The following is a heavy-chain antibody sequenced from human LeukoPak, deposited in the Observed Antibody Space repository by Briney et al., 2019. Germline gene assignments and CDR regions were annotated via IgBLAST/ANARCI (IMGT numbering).Heavy chain of an antibody. CDR2: ISSRSSHV. CDR1: GFTFSSYS. D-gene: IGHD6-19*01. CDR3: ARETSGWFYFDY. Sequence: GGSLRLSCAASGFTFSSYSMNWVRQAPGKGLEWVSSISSRSSHVYYADSVRGRFTISRDNAKNSLYLQMNSLRAEDAAVYYCARETSGWFYFDYWGQGTLVTVSS. V-gene: IGHV3-21*01. J-gene: IGHJ4*02.